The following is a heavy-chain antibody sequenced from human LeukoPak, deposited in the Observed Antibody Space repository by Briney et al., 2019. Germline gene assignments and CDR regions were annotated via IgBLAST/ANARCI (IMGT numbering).Heavy chain of an antibody. D-gene: IGHD3-22*01. CDR1: GGSISSSSYY. J-gene: IGHJ3*02. V-gene: IGHV4-61*05. CDR3: ARVSYYYDSSGYYYNAFDI. Sequence: PSETLSLTCTVSGGSISSSSYYWGWIRQPPGKGLERIGYIYYSGSTNYNPSLKSRVTISVDTSKNQFSLKLSSVTAADTAVYYCARVSYYYDSSGYYYNAFDIWGQGTMATVSS. CDR2: IYYSGST.